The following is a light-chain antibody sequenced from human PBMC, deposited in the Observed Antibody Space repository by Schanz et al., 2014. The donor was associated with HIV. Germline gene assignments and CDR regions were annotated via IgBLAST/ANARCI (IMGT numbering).Light chain of an antibody. J-gene: IGLJ3*02. CDR3: SSFAGSNIPWV. V-gene: IGLV2-14*01. CDR1: SSDVGGYNY. Sequence: QSALTQPASVSGSPGQSITISCTGTSSDVGGYNYLSWYQQHPGKAPKLLIFDVDNRPSGGSNRFSGSKSGHTASLTISGLQAEDEADYYCSSFAGSNIPWVFGGGTKLTVL. CDR2: DVD.